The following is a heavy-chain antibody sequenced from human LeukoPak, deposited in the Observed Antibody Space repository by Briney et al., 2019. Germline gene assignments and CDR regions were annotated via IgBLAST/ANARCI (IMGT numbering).Heavy chain of an antibody. J-gene: IGHJ4*02. D-gene: IGHD3-3*01. CDR3: AREGGFYRPLDY. CDR1: GVSISSTNW. CDR2: VHLDGRT. V-gene: IGHV4-4*02. Sequence: PSETLSLTCGVSGVSISSTNWWTWARQPPGKGLEWIGEVHLDGRTNYNPSLESRLTMSVDLAENHTSLKLTSVTAADTAVYYCAREGGFYRPLDYSGQGTLVTVSS.